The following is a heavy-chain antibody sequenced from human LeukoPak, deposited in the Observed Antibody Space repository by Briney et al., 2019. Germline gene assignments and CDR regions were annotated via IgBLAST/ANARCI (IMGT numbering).Heavy chain of an antibody. CDR3: ARHLLWFGELSSPFDY. V-gene: IGHV4-39*01. J-gene: IGHJ4*02. D-gene: IGHD3-10*01. CDR2: IYYSGST. CDR1: GGSISSSSYY. Sequence: SGTLSLTCTVSGGSISSSSYYWGWIRQPPGKGLEWIGSIYYSGSTYYNPSLKSRVTISVDTPKNQFSLKLSSVTAADTAVYYCARHLLWFGELSSPFDYWGQGTLVTVSS.